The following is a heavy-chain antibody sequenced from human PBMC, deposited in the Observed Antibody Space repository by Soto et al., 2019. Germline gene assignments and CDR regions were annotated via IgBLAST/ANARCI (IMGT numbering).Heavy chain of an antibody. Sequence: GASVKVSCKASGFTFSGYYLHWVRQAPGQGLEWMGWINPDSGGTNYAQKFKGWVTMTRDTSIRTAYMEVTSLSSDDTAVYYCARDKRQVGGRGSSEMDVWGQGTTVTVSS. CDR1: GFTFSGYY. J-gene: IGHJ6*02. V-gene: IGHV1-2*04. CDR2: INPDSGGT. CDR3: ARDKRQVGGRGSSEMDV. D-gene: IGHD1-26*01.